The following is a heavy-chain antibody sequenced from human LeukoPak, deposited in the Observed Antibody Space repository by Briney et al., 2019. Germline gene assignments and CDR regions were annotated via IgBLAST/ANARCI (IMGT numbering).Heavy chain of an antibody. J-gene: IGHJ4*02. V-gene: IGHV4-39*01. CDR1: GGSINNSPYY. CDR3: ARPTAGPATQGYDS. Sequence: SETLSLTCTVSGGSINNSPYYWAWIRQPPGRGLEWIGSISDRGDTYHNPSLKSRVTISFDTSKNQFSLSVISVTAADTAVYFCARPTAGPATQGYDSWGQGIPVTVAS. CDR2: ISDRGDT. D-gene: IGHD1-1*01.